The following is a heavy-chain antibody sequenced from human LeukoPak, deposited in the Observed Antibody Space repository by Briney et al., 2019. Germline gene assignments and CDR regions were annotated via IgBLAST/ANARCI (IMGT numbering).Heavy chain of an antibody. J-gene: IGHJ4*02. CDR2: IWYDGSNK. CDR1: GFTFSNYG. CDR3: ARDRTRFRGYCSSTSCPTFDY. Sequence: GGSLRLSCAASGFTFSNYGMHWVRQAPGKGLEWVAVIWYDGSNKYYGDSVKGRFTISRDNSKNTLYLQMNSLRAEDTAVYYCARDRTRFRGYCSSTSCPTFDYWGQGTLVTVSS. D-gene: IGHD2-2*01. V-gene: IGHV3-33*01.